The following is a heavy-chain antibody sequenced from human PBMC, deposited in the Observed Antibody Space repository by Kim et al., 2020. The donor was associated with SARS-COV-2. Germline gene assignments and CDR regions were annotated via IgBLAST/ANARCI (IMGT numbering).Heavy chain of an antibody. J-gene: IGHJ6*02. V-gene: IGHV4-34*01. Sequence: SRVTISVDTSKNQFSLKLSSVTAADTAVYYCARDRSVTTFYYYYYGMDVWGQGTTVTVSS. CDR3: ARDRSVTTFYYYYYGMDV. D-gene: IGHD4-17*01.